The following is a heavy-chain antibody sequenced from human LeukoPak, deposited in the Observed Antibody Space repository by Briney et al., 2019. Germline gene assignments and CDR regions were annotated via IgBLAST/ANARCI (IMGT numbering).Heavy chain of an antibody. D-gene: IGHD2-21*02. V-gene: IGHV3-23*05. CDR2: IDGSGSLT. Sequence: GGSLRLSCGASGFTFSGHAMNWVRQPPGKGLQWGSGIDGSGSLTFYADFVKGRFTISRDNSENRLYLQMNSLRAEDTALYYCARVSTVTANFDYWGQGSLVTVSS. CDR3: ARVSTVTANFDY. J-gene: IGHJ4*02. CDR1: GFTFSGHA.